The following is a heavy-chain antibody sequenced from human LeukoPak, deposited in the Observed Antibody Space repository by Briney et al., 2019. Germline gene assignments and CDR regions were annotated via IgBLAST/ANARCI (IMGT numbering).Heavy chain of an antibody. J-gene: IGHJ6*03. CDR2: IYTSGST. Sequence: SETLSLTCTVSGGSISSYYWSWIRQPPGKGLEWIGYIYTSGSTNYNPSLKSRVTISVDTSKNQFSLKLSSATAADTAVYYCARHEYSSSYDYYYYYMDVWGKGTTVTVSS. V-gene: IGHV4-4*09. CDR3: ARHEYSSSYDYYYYYMDV. D-gene: IGHD6-6*01. CDR1: GGSISSYY.